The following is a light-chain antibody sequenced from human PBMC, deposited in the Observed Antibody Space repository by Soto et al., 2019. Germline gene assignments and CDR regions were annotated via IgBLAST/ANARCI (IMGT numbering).Light chain of an antibody. CDR3: IPVNRYLT. Sequence: NLVTPSPASXFDKNNGRVPTPCRASQGIRSYLAWYKQKTGKXPXXXIYYAYNLQSGVSSRFSGSGYGTDLTLTISRLQNEDFAAYYCIPVNRYLTVGRGTDVDN. V-gene: IGKV1-9*01. CDR2: YAY. J-gene: IGKJ3*01. CDR1: QGIRSY.